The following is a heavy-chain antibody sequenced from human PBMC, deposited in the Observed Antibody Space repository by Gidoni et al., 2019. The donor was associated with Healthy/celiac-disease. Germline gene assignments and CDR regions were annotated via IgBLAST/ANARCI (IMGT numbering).Heavy chain of an antibody. V-gene: IGHV3-9*01. Sequence: EVQLVESGGGLVQTGRSLRLSCAPSGFTFDDYAMHWVRQAPGKGLEWVSGISWNSGSIGYADSVKGRFTISRDNAKNALYLQMNSLRAEDTALYYCAKDKGEGTVSYYFDYWGQGTLVTVSS. D-gene: IGHD4-17*01. J-gene: IGHJ4*02. CDR1: GFTFDDYA. CDR2: ISWNSGSI. CDR3: AKDKGEGTVSYYFDY.